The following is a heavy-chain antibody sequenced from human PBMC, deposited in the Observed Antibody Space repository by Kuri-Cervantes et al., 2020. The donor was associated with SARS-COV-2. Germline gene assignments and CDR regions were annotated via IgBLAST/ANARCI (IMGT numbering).Heavy chain of an antibody. V-gene: IGHV3-53*01. J-gene: IGHJ6*02. D-gene: IGHD2-2*01. CDR2: IYNDGTT. CDR1: GFTVSSNH. Sequence: GESLKISCAASGFTVSSNHMSWVRQAPGKGLEWVSIIYNDGTTYYADSVKGRFTISRDNSKNMVYPQVNSLRAEDTAVYYCAKTTPGSTSRIFYGMEVWGQGTTVTVSS. CDR3: AKTTPGSTSRIFYGMEV.